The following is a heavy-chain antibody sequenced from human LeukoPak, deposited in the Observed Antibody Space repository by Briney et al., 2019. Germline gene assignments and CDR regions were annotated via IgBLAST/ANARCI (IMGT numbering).Heavy chain of an antibody. CDR1: GFTFRSYD. D-gene: IGHD1-26*01. V-gene: IGHV3-13*04. CDR3: VRHSAKGFDS. J-gene: IGHJ4*02. Sequence: GGSLRLSCAASGFTFRSYDMHWVRQVTGEGLEWVSSIGTAGDTYYPGSVKGRFTISRDNAKNSLYLQMNSLRAGDTALYYCVRHSAKGFDSWGQGTLVTVSS. CDR2: IGTAGDT.